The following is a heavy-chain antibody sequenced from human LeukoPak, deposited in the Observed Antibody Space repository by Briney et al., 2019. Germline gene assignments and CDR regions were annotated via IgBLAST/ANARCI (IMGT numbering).Heavy chain of an antibody. CDR3: AKPPSVYYYYGAV. J-gene: IGHJ6*03. Sequence: PSETLSLTCTVSGGSISSYYWSWIRQPPGKGLEWIGYIYYSGSTNYNPSLKSRVTISVDTSKNQFSLKLSSVTAADPAVYYCAKPPSVYYYYGAVGGKGPRVTVPS. D-gene: IGHD3-3*01. V-gene: IGHV4-59*01. CDR1: GGSISSYY. CDR2: IYYSGST.